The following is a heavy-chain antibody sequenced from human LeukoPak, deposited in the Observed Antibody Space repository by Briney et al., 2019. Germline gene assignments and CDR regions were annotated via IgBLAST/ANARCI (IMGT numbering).Heavy chain of an antibody. Sequence: KPSDTQSLTCTVSGGSISSSSAYWGWIRQPPGKGLEWIGSIYYSKNTYYNPSLKSRVTISADTSKNQFSLTLGSVSATDTAVYYCVSPRGFSYGYFDYWGQGTLVTVSS. CDR2: IYYSKNT. CDR1: GGSISSSSAY. CDR3: VSPRGFSYGYFDY. J-gene: IGHJ4*02. V-gene: IGHV4-39*01. D-gene: IGHD5-18*01.